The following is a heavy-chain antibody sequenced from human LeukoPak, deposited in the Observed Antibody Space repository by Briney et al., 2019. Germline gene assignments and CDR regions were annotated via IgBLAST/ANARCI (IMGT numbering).Heavy chain of an antibody. Sequence: ASVKVSCKASGYSFSSYYMHWVRQAPGQGLEWMGVINPSGGSTTYAQKFRDRVTMTRDTSTTTVYMELSSLKSEDTAVYYCARWTGTTGLDYWGQGTLVTVSS. D-gene: IGHD1-1*01. V-gene: IGHV1-46*01. CDR1: GYSFSSYY. CDR2: INPSGGST. J-gene: IGHJ4*02. CDR3: ARWTGTTGLDY.